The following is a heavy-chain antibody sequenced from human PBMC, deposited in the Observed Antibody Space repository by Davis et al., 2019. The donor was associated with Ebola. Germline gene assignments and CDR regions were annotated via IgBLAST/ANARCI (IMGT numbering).Heavy chain of an antibody. V-gene: IGHV1-8*01. Sequence: ASVKVSCKASGYTFTSYDINWVRQATGQGLEWMGWMNPNSGNTGYAQKFQGRVTMTRDTSTSTVYMELSSLRSEDTAVYYCARVGGYSYGNYYYYGMDVWGQGTTVTVSS. CDR3: ARVGGYSYGNYYYYGMDV. CDR1: GYTFTSYD. CDR2: MNPNSGNT. D-gene: IGHD5-18*01. J-gene: IGHJ6*02.